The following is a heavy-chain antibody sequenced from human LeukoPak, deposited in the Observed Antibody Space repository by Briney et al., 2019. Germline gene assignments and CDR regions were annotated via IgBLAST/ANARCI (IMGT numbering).Heavy chain of an antibody. CDR2: INSDGSIT. CDR1: GFTFSDYW. D-gene: IGHD3-16*01. Sequence: GGSLRLSCEASGFTFSDYWMHWVRQAPGKGLVWVSRINSDGSITNYPDSVKGRFTISRDNAKNTLYLQMNSLRVEDTAIYYCAREEAPVEGDDAFDFWGQGTMVTISS. J-gene: IGHJ3*01. V-gene: IGHV3-74*01. CDR3: AREEAPVEGDDAFDF.